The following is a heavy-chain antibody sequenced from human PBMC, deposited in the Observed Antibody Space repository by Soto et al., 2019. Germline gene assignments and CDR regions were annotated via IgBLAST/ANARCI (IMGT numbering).Heavy chain of an antibody. D-gene: IGHD4-17*01. V-gene: IGHV3-23*01. Sequence: GSLRLSCAASGFTFSSYAMSWVRQAPGKGLEWVSAISGSGGSTYYADSVKGRFTISRDNSKNTLYLQMNSLRAEDTAVYYCAKVKAVTTPNYNWFDPWGQGTLVTVSS. CDR3: AKVKAVTTPNYNWFDP. J-gene: IGHJ5*02. CDR2: ISGSGGST. CDR1: GFTFSSYA.